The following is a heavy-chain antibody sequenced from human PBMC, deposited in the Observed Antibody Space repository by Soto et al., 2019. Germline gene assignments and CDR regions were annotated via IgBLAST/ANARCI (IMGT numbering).Heavy chain of an antibody. D-gene: IGHD2-2*01. Sequence: GGSLRLSCAASGFTVSSNYMSWVRQAPGKGLEWVSVIYSGGSTYYADSVKGRFTISRDNSKNTLYLQMNSLRAEDTAVYYCASDIVVVPAAYDYWGQGTRVTVSS. V-gene: IGHV3-66*01. J-gene: IGHJ4*02. CDR2: IYSGGST. CDR1: GFTVSSNY. CDR3: ASDIVVVPAAYDY.